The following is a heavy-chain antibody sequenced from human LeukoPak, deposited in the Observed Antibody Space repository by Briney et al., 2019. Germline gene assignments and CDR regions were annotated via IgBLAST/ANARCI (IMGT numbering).Heavy chain of an antibody. J-gene: IGHJ4*02. Sequence: ASVKVSCKASGGTFSSYAISWVRQAPGQGLEWMGGIIPIFGTANYAQKFQGRVTITADESTSTAYMELSSLRSEDTAVYYCASALKNIAVAGRGFYYFDYWGQGTLVTVSS. CDR2: IIPIFGTA. CDR1: GGTFSSYA. CDR3: ASALKNIAVAGRGFYYFDY. V-gene: IGHV1-69*13. D-gene: IGHD6-19*01.